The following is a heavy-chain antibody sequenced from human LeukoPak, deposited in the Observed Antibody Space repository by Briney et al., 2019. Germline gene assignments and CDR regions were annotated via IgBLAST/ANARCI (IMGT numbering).Heavy chain of an antibody. D-gene: IGHD2-15*01. V-gene: IGHV1-18*04. CDR2: ISAYNGNT. Sequence: ASVEVSCKASGYTFTSYGISWVRQAPGQGLEWMGWISAYNGNTNYAQKLQGRVTMTTDTSTSTAYMELRSLRSDDTAVYYCARDRGIYCSGGSCFDYWGQGTLVTVSS. CDR3: ARDRGIYCSGGSCFDY. J-gene: IGHJ4*02. CDR1: GYTFTSYG.